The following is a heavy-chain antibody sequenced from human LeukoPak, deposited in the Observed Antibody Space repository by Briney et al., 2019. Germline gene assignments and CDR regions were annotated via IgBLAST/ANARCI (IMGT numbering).Heavy chain of an antibody. Sequence: PSETLSLTCTVSGGSISSTSYFWGWIRQPPGKDLQWIGNIYYRGDTYYNPSLKSRVTMSVDTSKNHFSLKLSSVTAADTAVYYCARYLNYADYTAAFDIWGQGTVVTVFS. D-gene: IGHD4-17*01. CDR2: IYYRGDT. CDR1: GGSISSTSYF. CDR3: ARYLNYADYTAAFDI. J-gene: IGHJ3*02. V-gene: IGHV4-39*02.